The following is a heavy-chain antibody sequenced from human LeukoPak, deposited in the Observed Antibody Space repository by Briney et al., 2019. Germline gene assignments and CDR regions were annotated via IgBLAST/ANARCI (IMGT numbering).Heavy chain of an antibody. J-gene: IGHJ4*02. CDR2: ISGSGGST. Sequence: GRSLRLSCAASGFTFDDYAMHWVRQAPGKGLEWVSAISGSGGSTYYADSMKGRFTISRDNSKNTLYLQMNSLRAEDTAVYYCAKVPRYDFWSGLPFDYWGQGTLVTVSS. V-gene: IGHV3-23*01. CDR1: GFTFDDYA. CDR3: AKVPRYDFWSGLPFDY. D-gene: IGHD3-3*01.